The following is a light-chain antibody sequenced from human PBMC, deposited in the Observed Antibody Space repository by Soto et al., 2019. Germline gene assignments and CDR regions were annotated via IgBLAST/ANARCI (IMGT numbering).Light chain of an antibody. CDR1: ISNVGKNF. Sequence: QSVLTQPPSVSAAPGQKVSISCSGSISNVGKNFVSWYQHVPGKAPKLLIYDNQKRPSGIPDRFSASKSGTLATLDITGLQTGDEADYYCGTWDSSLTIGVIFGGGTKVTVL. CDR3: GTWDSSLTIGVI. CDR2: DNQ. J-gene: IGLJ2*01. V-gene: IGLV1-51*01.